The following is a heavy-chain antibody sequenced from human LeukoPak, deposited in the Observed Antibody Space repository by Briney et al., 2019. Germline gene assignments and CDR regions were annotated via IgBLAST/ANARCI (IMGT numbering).Heavy chain of an antibody. CDR1: GFTLSSYW. D-gene: IGHD6-19*01. V-gene: IGHV3-7*01. CDR3: ASRSGWNGAGY. Sequence: PGGSLRLSCAASGFTLSSYWMSWVRQAPGKGLEWVANIKQDGSEKYYVDSVKGRFTISRDNAKNSLYLQMNSLRAEDTAVYYCASRSGWNGAGYWGQGTLVTVSS. J-gene: IGHJ4*02. CDR2: IKQDGSEK.